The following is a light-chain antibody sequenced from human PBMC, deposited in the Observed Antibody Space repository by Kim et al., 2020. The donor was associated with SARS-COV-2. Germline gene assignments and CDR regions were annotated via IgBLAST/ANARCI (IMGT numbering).Light chain of an antibody. CDR2: AAS. J-gene: IGKJ4*01. CDR3: QQSYSTPLT. V-gene: IGKV1-39*01. Sequence: ASLGDIVSLTCRASQSIHSYLNWYQQKPGKAPKLLIYAASSLQSGVPSRFSGSGSGTDFTLTISSLQPEDFATYYCQQSYSTPLTFGGGTKVDIK. CDR1: QSIHSY.